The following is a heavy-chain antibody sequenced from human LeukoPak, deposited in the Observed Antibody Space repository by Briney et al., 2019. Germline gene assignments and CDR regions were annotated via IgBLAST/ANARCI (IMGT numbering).Heavy chain of an antibody. CDR1: GGSISSYY. CDR3: ARDLSGLFDAFDI. D-gene: IGHD3-10*01. J-gene: IGHJ3*02. V-gene: IGHV4-59*01. Sequence: SETLSLTCTVSGGSISSYYWSWIRQPPGKGLEWIGYIYYSGSTNYNPSLKSRVTISVDTSKNQFSLKLSSVTAADTAVYYCARDLSGLFDAFDIWGQGTMVTVSS. CDR2: IYYSGST.